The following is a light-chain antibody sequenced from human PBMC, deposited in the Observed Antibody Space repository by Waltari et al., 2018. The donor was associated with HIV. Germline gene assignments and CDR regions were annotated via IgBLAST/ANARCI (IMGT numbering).Light chain of an antibody. V-gene: IGLV2-14*01. CDR1: SDDVGGYNH. J-gene: IGLJ2*01. CDR2: AVT. Sequence: QSALTQPASVSGSPGQSITITCTGTSDDVGGYNHVAWYQQEIANPPKLIIAAVTHRPSGVSGRVSGSKSGNTASLTITGLRPDDEAVYFCSSYTRSISVIFGGGTRLIV. CDR3: SSYTRSISVI.